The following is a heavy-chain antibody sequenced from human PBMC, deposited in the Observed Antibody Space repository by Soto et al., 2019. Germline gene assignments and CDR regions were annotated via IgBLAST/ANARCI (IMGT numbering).Heavy chain of an antibody. CDR1: GYTFTSYH. CDR3: ARGHISSTKNWLDP. J-gene: IGHJ5*02. Sequence: QVQLVQSGAEVKKPGASVKVSCKGSGYTFTSYHINWVRQATGQGLEWMGWMNPNSGNTGYAQKLQGRVTMTWDTSISTDYMELSSLRFEDTAMYYCARGHISSTKNWLDPWGQGTLVTVSS. D-gene: IGHD6-6*01. CDR2: MNPNSGNT. V-gene: IGHV1-8*01.